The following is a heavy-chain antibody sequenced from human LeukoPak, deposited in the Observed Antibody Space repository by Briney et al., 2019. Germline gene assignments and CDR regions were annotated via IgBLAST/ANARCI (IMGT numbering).Heavy chain of an antibody. D-gene: IGHD6-13*01. V-gene: IGHV3-7*01. J-gene: IGHJ6*03. Sequence: SGGSLRLSCAASGFTFSSYSMNWVRQAPGKGLEWVANIKQDGSEKYYVDSVKGRFTISRDNAKNSLYLQMNSLRAEDTAVYYCARGQYSSSWYVFYYYYYMDVWGKGTTVTVSS. CDR3: ARGQYSSSWYVFYYYYYMDV. CDR1: GFTFSSYS. CDR2: IKQDGSEK.